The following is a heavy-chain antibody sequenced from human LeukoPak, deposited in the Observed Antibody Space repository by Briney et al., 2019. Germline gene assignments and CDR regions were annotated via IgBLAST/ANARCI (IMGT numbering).Heavy chain of an antibody. Sequence: PGGSLRLSCAASGFTFSSYSMNWVRQAPGRGLVWVSRINSDGRSIGYADFVKGRFTISRDNAKNTLFLQMNSLTVEDTAIYYCGKDLSWGSTDYWGQGTLVTVSS. J-gene: IGHJ4*02. CDR1: GFTFSSYS. V-gene: IGHV3-74*01. CDR3: GKDLSWGSTDY. CDR2: INSDGRSI. D-gene: IGHD3-16*01.